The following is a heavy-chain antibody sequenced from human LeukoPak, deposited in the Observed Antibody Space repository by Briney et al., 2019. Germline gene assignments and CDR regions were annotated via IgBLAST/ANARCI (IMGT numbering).Heavy chain of an antibody. J-gene: IGHJ4*02. CDR3: ATNCGGDCYYTFDY. V-gene: IGHV4-39*07. CDR2: IYYSGST. D-gene: IGHD2-21*02. CDR1: GGSISSSSYY. Sequence: PSETLSLTCTVSGGSISSSSYYWGWIRQPPGKGLERIGSIYYSGSTYYNPSLKSRVTISVDTSKNQFSLKPSSVTAADTAVYYCATNCGGDCYYTFDYWGQGTLVTVSS.